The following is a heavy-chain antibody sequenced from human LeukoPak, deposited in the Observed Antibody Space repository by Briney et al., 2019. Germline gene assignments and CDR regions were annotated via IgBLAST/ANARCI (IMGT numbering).Heavy chain of an antibody. Sequence: GASVKVSCKASGGTFSRYAISWVRQAPGQGLEWMGWISAYNGNTNYAQKLQGRVTMTTDTSTSTAYMELRSLRSDDTAVYYCARVNYYDSSGYYYSPYFDYWGQGTLVTVSS. D-gene: IGHD3-22*01. V-gene: IGHV1-18*01. CDR1: GGTFSRYA. CDR3: ARVNYYDSSGYYYSPYFDY. CDR2: ISAYNGNT. J-gene: IGHJ4*02.